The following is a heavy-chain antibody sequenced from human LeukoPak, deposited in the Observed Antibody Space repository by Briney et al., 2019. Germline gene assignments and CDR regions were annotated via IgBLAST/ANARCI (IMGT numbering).Heavy chain of an antibody. Sequence: GASVKVSCKASGYTFTSYDINWVRQATGQGLEWMGWINPNSAGTNYAQKFQGRVTMTRDTSISTAYMELSRLRSDDTAVYYCATVPERRFLEWLPLVYWGQGTLVTVSS. CDR3: ATVPERRFLEWLPLVY. J-gene: IGHJ4*02. CDR2: INPNSAGT. D-gene: IGHD3-3*01. CDR1: GYTFTSYD. V-gene: IGHV1-2*02.